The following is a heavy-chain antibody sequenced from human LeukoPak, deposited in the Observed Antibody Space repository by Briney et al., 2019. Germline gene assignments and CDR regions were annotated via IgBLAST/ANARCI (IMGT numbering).Heavy chain of an antibody. CDR3: ARDKRY. CDR2: IYHSGST. V-gene: IGHV4-38-2*02. J-gene: IGHJ4*02. CDR1: GYSISSGYY. Sequence: SETLSLTCTVSGYSISSGYYWGWIRQPPGKGLEWIGSIYHSGSTYYNPSLKSRVTMSVDTSKNQFSLKLSSVTAADTAVYYCARDKRYWGQGTLVTVSS.